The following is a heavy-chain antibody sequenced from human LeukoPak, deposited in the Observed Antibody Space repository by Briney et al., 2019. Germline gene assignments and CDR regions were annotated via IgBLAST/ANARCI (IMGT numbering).Heavy chain of an antibody. CDR1: GGSISSSNYY. D-gene: IGHD1-26*01. V-gene: IGHV4-39*07. CDR3: ARTRVPGSYSPKGPFDY. CDR2: MYYSGSI. Sequence: PSETLSLTCTVSGGSISSSNYYWGWIRQPPSKGLEWIGSMYYSGSIFYNPSLKSRVTISINTSKNQFSLKVSSVTAADTAVYYCARTRVPGSYSPKGPFDYWGKGTTVTVSS. J-gene: IGHJ6*04.